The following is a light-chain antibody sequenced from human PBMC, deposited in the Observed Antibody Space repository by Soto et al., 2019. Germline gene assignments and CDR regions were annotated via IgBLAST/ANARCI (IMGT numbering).Light chain of an antibody. Sequence: QSALTQPPSASGSPGQSVTISCTGTSSDVGANNYVSWYPQHPGKAPKLMIYEVTKRPPGVPDRFAGSKSGNTASRTVSGLQAEDEADYYCSSYAGANRVFGTGTKLTVL. CDR3: SSYAGANRV. CDR1: SSDVGANNY. CDR2: EVT. J-gene: IGLJ1*01. V-gene: IGLV2-8*01.